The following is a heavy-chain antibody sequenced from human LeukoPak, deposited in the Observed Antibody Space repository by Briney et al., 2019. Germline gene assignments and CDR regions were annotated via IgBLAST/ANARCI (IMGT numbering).Heavy chain of an antibody. J-gene: IGHJ4*02. CDR1: GYTFTDNY. D-gene: IGHD2-2*01. Sequence: ASVKVSCKPSGYTFTDNYLHWVRQAPGQGVEWVGWMNPNSGGTGYAQKFQGRVTMTRDTSISTAYMELSSLTSDDTAAYYCTRGSGTSWFDYWGQGSLVTVSS. V-gene: IGHV1-2*02. CDR2: MNPNSGGT. CDR3: TRGSGTSWFDY.